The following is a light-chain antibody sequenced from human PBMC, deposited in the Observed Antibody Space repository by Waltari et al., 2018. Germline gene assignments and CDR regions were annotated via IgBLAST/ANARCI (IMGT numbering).Light chain of an antibody. J-gene: IGKJ1*01. Sequence: DIQMTQSPSSLSASVGDRVTITCRVSQGIRNYLGWYQQKPGKAPKRLIYAASSLQSGVPSRFSGSGSGTEFTLTISCLQPEDFASYYCLQYNTYPWTFGQGTKVEVK. CDR3: LQYNTYPWT. V-gene: IGKV1-17*01. CDR1: QGIRNY. CDR2: AAS.